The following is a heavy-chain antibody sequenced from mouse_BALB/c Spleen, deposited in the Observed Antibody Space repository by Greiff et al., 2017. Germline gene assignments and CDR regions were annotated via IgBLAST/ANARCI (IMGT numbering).Heavy chain of an antibody. J-gene: IGHJ2*01. CDR2: INPSTGYT. Sequence: QVQLQQSGAELAKPGASVKMSCKASGYTFTSYWMHWVKQRPGQGLEWIGYINPSTGYTEYNQKFKDKATLTADKSSSTAYMQLSSLTSEDSAVYYCAKSPYEFITTVSDYWGQGTTLTVSS. D-gene: IGHD1-2*01. CDR1: GYTFTSYW. V-gene: IGHV1-7*01. CDR3: AKSPYEFITTVSDY.